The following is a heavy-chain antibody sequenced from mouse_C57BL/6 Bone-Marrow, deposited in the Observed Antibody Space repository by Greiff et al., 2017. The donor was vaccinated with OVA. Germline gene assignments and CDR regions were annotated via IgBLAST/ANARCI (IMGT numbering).Heavy chain of an antibody. V-gene: IGHV14-2*01. CDR3: APYYYGSSPWFAY. J-gene: IGHJ3*01. CDR2: IDLEDGET. D-gene: IGHD1-1*01. CDR1: GFNIKDSY. Sequence: VQLKESGAELVKPGASVKLSCTASGFNIKDSYRHGVKQRTEQGLEWMGRIDLEDGETKYAPNFQGKAIIQADTSSNTAYLQLSSLTSEDTAFYYCAPYYYGSSPWFAYWGQGTLVTVSA.